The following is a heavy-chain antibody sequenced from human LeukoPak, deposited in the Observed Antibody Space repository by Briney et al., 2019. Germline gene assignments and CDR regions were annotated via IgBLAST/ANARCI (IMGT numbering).Heavy chain of an antibody. V-gene: IGHV3-48*03. CDR1: GFTFSSYE. CDR3: ARDYCTGGSCYEDY. D-gene: IGHD2-15*01. CDR2: ISSSGSTI. Sequence: PGGSLRLSCAASGFTFSSYEMNWVRQAPGKGLEWVSYISSSGSTIYYADSVKGRFTISRDNAKNSLYLQMNSLRAEDTAVYYCARDYCTGGSCYEDYWVQGTLVTVSS. J-gene: IGHJ4*02.